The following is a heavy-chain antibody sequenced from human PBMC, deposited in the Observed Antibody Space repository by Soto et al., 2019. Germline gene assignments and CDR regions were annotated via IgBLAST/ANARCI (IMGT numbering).Heavy chain of an antibody. Sequence: GASVKVSCKASGYTFTSYYMHWVRQAPGQGLEWMGIINPSGGSTSYAQKFQGRVTMTRDTSTSTVYMELSSLRSEDTAVYYCARDYDILTGLYYFDYWGQGTLVTVSS. CDR1: GYTFTSYY. CDR3: ARDYDILTGLYYFDY. V-gene: IGHV1-46*01. CDR2: INPSGGST. D-gene: IGHD3-9*01. J-gene: IGHJ4*02.